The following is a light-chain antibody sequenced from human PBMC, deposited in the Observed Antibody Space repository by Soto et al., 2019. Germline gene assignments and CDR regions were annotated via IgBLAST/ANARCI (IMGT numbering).Light chain of an antibody. Sequence: EIVLTHSPGTLSLSPGERATLSCRASQSVSSSYLAWYQQKPGQAPRLLIYGASSRATGIPDRFSGSGSGTDFTLTISRLEPEDFAVYYCQQYGSSPATFGQGTKV. CDR2: GAS. CDR3: QQYGSSPAT. CDR1: QSVSSSY. V-gene: IGKV3-20*01. J-gene: IGKJ1*01.